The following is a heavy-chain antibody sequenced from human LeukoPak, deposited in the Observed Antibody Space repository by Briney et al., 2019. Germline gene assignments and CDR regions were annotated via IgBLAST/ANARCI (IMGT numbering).Heavy chain of an antibody. D-gene: IGHD3-22*01. Sequence: GGSLRLSCAASGLTFSSYWMSWVRQAPGKGLEWVANIKQDGSEKYNVDSVKGRFTISRDNAKNSLYLQMNSLTTEDTAVYYCARGSRPNYFDTMNIWGQGTMVTVSS. CDR2: IKQDGSEK. V-gene: IGHV3-7*01. CDR3: ARGSRPNYFDTMNI. J-gene: IGHJ3*02. CDR1: GLTFSSYW.